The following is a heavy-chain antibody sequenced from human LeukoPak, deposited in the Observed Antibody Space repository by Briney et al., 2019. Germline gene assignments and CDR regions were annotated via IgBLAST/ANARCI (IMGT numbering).Heavy chain of an antibody. J-gene: IGHJ4*02. V-gene: IGHV4-59*12. Sequence: SETLSLTCTVSGGSISSYYWSWIRQPPGKGLEWIGYIYYSGSTYYNPSLKSRVTISVDTSKNQFSLKLSSVTAADTAVYYCARNMGKSAKEVLRYFDWSFDYWGQGTLVTVSS. D-gene: IGHD3-9*01. CDR3: ARNMGKSAKEVLRYFDWSFDY. CDR1: GGSISSYY. CDR2: IYYSGST.